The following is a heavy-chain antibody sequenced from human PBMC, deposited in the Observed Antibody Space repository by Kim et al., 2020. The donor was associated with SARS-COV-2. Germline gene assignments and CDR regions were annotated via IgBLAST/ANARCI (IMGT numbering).Heavy chain of an antibody. Sequence: GGSLRLSCAASGFTFSSYAMHWVRQAPGKGLEWVAVITYDGSNKYYADSVKGRFTISRDNSKNTLYLQMNSLRAEDTAVYYCARGSMIVIGDAFDIWGQGTMGTVSS. V-gene: IGHV3-30*04. J-gene: IGHJ3*02. D-gene: IGHD3-22*01. CDR3: ARGSMIVIGDAFDI. CDR1: GFTFSSYA. CDR2: ITYDGSNK.